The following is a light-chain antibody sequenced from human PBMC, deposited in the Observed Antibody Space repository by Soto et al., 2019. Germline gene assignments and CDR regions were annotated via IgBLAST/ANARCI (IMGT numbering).Light chain of an antibody. CDR1: HSVLYSAKNKNF. J-gene: IGKJ4*01. CDR3: QQYYSTPRLT. CDR2: WAS. V-gene: IGKV4-1*01. Sequence: DIWVAPSADSLTVSVGERATIHCKSSHSVLYSAKNKNFLTWYQQKPGQPPKLLIYWASTRESGVPDRFSGSGSGTDFTLTISTLQAEDVAVYYCQQYYSTPRLTFGGGTKVDIK.